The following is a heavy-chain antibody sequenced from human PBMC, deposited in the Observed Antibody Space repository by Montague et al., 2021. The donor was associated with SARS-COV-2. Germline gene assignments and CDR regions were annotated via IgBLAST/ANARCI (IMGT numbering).Heavy chain of an antibody. V-gene: IGHV4-59*01. Sequence: SETLSLTCTVSGGSISSYYWSWIRQPPGKGLEWIGYIYYSGSTNYNLSLKSRVTISVDTSKNQFSLKLSSVTAADTAVYYCARDRRGWVQRYYYMDVWGKGTTVTVSS. J-gene: IGHJ6*03. D-gene: IGHD1-1*01. CDR2: IYYSGST. CDR3: ARDRRGWVQRYYYMDV. CDR1: GGSISSYY.